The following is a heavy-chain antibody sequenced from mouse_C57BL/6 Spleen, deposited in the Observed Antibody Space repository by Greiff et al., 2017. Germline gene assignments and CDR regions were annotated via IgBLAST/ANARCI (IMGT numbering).Heavy chain of an antibody. CDR2: IHPNSGST. CDR3: ASAYYSNYGAMDY. Sequence: VQLQQPGAELVKPGASVKLSCKASGYTFTSYWMHWVKQRPGQGLEWIGKIHPNSGSTNYNEKFKSKATVTVDKSSSTAYMKLSSLTSEDSAVYYCASAYYSNYGAMDYWGQGTSVTVSS. D-gene: IGHD2-5*01. J-gene: IGHJ4*01. V-gene: IGHV1-64*01. CDR1: GYTFTSYW.